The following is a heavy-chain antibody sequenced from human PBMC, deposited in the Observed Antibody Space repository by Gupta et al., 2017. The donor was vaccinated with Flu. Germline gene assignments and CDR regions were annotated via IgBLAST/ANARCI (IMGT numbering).Heavy chain of an antibody. D-gene: IGHD3-3*01. V-gene: IGHV3-23*01. CDR2: ISRFGEET. J-gene: IGHJ4*02. CDR3: AKGGDHDTDDYYGPTFFDS. Sequence: TWVRQVPGKGLEWVSSISRFGEETYDPDSVKGRFTMSRDDSKKTLALQMDSLRAEDSAIYYCAKGGDHDTDDYYGPTFFDSWGPGTRVTISS.